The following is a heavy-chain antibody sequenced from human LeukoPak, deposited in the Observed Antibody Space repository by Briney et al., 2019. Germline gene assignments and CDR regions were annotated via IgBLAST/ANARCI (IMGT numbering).Heavy chain of an antibody. J-gene: IGHJ6*03. D-gene: IGHD2-2*01. CDR2: ISGSGGST. CDR1: GFTFSSYA. CDR3: AKECRDIVVVPAAIFYYYYYMDV. Sequence: GGSLRLSCAASGFTFSSYAMSWVRQAPGKGLEWVSAISGSGGSTYYADSVKGRFTISRDNSKNTLYLQMNSLRAEDTAVYYCAKECRDIVVVPAAIFYYYYYMDVWGKGTTVTVSS. V-gene: IGHV3-23*01.